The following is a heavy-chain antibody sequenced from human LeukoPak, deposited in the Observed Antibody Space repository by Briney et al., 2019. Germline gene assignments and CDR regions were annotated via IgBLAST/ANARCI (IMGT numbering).Heavy chain of an antibody. CDR2: MNGDGSST. D-gene: IGHD3-10*01. CDR3: ARAWGDVVRGVYEYYFDY. V-gene: IGHV3-74*01. J-gene: IGHJ4*02. CDR1: GFTFKNYW. Sequence: QPGGALRLSCAASGFTFKNYWMHWVRHAPGKGLVWVSRMNGDGSSTSYADSVKGRFTISRDNAKNTVYLQMNSLRAEDTALYFCARAWGDVVRGVYEYYFDYWGQGILVTVSS.